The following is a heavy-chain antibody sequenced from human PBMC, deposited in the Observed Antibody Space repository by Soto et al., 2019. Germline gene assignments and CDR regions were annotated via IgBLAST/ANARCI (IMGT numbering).Heavy chain of an antibody. V-gene: IGHV4-31*03. J-gene: IGHJ4*02. CDR3: ARHYCSGGRCYNALDY. CDR2: IYYSGST. Sequence: SETLSLTCTVSGGSISSGGYYWSWIRQHPGKGLEWIGYIYYSGSTHYNPSLKSRVTISVDTSKNQFSLKLSSVTAADTAVYYCARHYCSGGRCYNALDYWGQGTLVTVSS. D-gene: IGHD2-15*01. CDR1: GGSISSGGYY.